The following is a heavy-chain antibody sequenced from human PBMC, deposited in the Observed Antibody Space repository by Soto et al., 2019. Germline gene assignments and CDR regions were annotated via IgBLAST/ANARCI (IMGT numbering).Heavy chain of an antibody. CDR2: IYSGGST. CDR3: TRDSPTTSLISDC. Sequence: GGSMKLSCVASGLIVNHHYMSWVRQAPGKGLEWVSVIYSGGSTYYADSVKGRFTISRDNSKSTLYLQMNSLRAEDTAVCYCTRDSPTTSLISDCWGQGTLVTVSS. CDR1: GLIVNHHY. D-gene: IGHD4-17*01. V-gene: IGHV3-66*01. J-gene: IGHJ4*02.